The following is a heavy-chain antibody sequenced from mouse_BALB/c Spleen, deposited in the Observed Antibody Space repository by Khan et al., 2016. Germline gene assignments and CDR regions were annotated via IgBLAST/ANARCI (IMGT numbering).Heavy chain of an antibody. CDR3: ARDSKNGFAY. J-gene: IGHJ3*01. Sequence: EVELVESGGGLVQPGGSLRLSCVTSGFTFTDYYMSWVRQPPGKALEWLGFIRNKANGYTTEYSASVKGRFTISRDNSQSILYLQMNTLRAEDSATYYCARDSKNGFAYWGQGTLVTVSA. CDR1: GFTFTDYY. CDR2: IRNKANGYTT. V-gene: IGHV7-3*02.